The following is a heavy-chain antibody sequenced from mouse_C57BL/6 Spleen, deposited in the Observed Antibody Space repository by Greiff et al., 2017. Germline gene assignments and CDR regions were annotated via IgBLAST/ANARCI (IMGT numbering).Heavy chain of an antibody. J-gene: IGHJ4*01. CDR3: ARKDYYGSSYAMDY. D-gene: IGHD1-1*01. CDR2: INPNNGGT. CDR1: GYTFTDYN. Sequence: EVQLQQSGPELMKPGASVKIPCKASGYTFTDYNMDWVKQSHGKSLEWIGDINPNNGGTIYNQKFKGKATLTVDKSSSTAYMELRSLTSEDTAVYYCARKDYYGSSYAMDYWGQGTSVTVSS. V-gene: IGHV1-18*01.